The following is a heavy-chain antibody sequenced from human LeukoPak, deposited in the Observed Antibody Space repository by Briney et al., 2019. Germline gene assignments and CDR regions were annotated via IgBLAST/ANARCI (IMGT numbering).Heavy chain of an antibody. V-gene: IGHV4-4*07. CDR2: IYTSGST. CDR3: ARDTPVYYDSSGTFDY. J-gene: IGHJ4*02. D-gene: IGHD3-22*01. Sequence: SETLSLICTVSGGSISSYYWSWIRQPAGKGLEWIGRIYTSGSTNYNPSLKSRVTMSVDTSKNQFSLKLSSVTAADTAVYYCARDTPVYYDSSGTFDYWGQGTLVTVSS. CDR1: GGSISSYY.